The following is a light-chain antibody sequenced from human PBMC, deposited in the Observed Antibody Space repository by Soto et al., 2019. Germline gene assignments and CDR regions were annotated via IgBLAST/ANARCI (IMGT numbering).Light chain of an antibody. Sequence: QSALTQPASVSGSPGQSITISCTGTSSDVGDYDYVSWYQQYPGKAPKLMIYDVRNRPSGVSNRFSGSTSGNTASLTISGLQAGDEADYYCSSYSFSTNYVFGTGTKVTV. CDR1: SSDVGDYDY. CDR3: SSYSFSTNYV. V-gene: IGLV2-14*01. J-gene: IGLJ1*01. CDR2: DVR.